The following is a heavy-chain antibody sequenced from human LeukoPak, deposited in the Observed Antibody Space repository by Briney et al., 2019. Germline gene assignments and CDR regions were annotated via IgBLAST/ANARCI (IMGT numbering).Heavy chain of an antibody. V-gene: IGHV1-46*01. J-gene: IGHJ5*02. Sequence: GASVTVSCKASGYTFTSYYMHWVRQAPGQGLEWMGIINPSGGSTSYAQKFQGRVTMTRDMSTSTVYMELSSLRSEDTAVYYCARAPSKPEDIVVVPAVGWFDPWGRGTLVTVSS. D-gene: IGHD2-2*01. CDR1: GYTFTSYY. CDR3: ARAPSKPEDIVVVPAVGWFDP. CDR2: INPSGGST.